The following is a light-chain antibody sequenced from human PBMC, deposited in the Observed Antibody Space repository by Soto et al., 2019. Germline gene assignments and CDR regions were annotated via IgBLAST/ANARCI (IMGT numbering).Light chain of an antibody. CDR1: QSVSSN. J-gene: IGKJ1*01. V-gene: IGKV3-15*01. CDR2: SAS. Sequence: EIVMTQTPATLSVSPGARATLSCRASQSVSSNCAWYQQRPGPAPRLLVYSASTRATRSPARFSGSGSGTKFTLSISSRQSEEVAVTYYQQYSSWPPWTFGQGTKVDI. CDR3: QQYSSWPPWT.